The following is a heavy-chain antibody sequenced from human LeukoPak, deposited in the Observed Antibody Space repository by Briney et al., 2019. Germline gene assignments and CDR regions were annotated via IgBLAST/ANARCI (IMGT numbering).Heavy chain of an antibody. J-gene: IGHJ3*02. Sequence: ASVKVSCKASGYTFTTYVISWVRQATGQGLEWMGWMNPNSGNTGYAPKFQGRVTMTRNTSIFTAYMELSSLRSEGTAVYYCAIEYYYDTSDYWGAAFDIWGQGTMVTVSS. CDR3: AIEYYYDTSDYWGAAFDI. D-gene: IGHD3-22*01. CDR1: GYTFTTYV. V-gene: IGHV1-8*01. CDR2: MNPNSGNT.